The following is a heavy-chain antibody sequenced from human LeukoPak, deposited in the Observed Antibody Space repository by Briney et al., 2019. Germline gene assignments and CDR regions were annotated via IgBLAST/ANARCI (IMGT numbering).Heavy chain of an antibody. CDR2: ISPGGSDT. J-gene: IGHJ4*02. Sequence: GGSLRLSCAASGFTFSSYEMNWVRQAPGKGLEWVSAISPGGSDTYYADSVRGRLTISRDNSKKTLYLQMSSLRAEDSALYYCAKRGGYETMAAFDYWGQGTLVTVSS. CDR3: AKRGGYETMAAFDY. CDR1: GFTFSSYE. V-gene: IGHV3-23*01. D-gene: IGHD3-10*01.